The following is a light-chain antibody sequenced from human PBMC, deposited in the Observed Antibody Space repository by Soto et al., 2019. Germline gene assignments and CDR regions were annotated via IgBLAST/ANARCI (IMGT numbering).Light chain of an antibody. J-gene: IGKJ4*01. V-gene: IGKV3-20*01. Sequence: EIVLTQSPGTLSLSPGERATLSCRASQSVTSSYLAWYQQKPGQAPRLLIYAASSRATGIPDRFSDSGSGTDFTLTISRLEPEDFAVYYCQQYGYSATFGGGTKVEIK. CDR3: QQYGYSAT. CDR2: AAS. CDR1: QSVTSSY.